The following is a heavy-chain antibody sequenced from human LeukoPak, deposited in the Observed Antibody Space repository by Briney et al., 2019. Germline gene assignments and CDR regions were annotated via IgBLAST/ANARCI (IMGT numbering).Heavy chain of an antibody. Sequence: GGSLRLSCAASTFSFRNFAMSWVRLAPGKGLEWVSGISDSGHRTDYADSVEGRFTISRDNSKNTLYLQMDSLRAEDTALYYCARKKWEPTSNDAFDIWGQGTMVTVSS. CDR1: TFSFRNFA. D-gene: IGHD1-26*01. V-gene: IGHV3-23*01. J-gene: IGHJ3*02. CDR3: ARKKWEPTSNDAFDI. CDR2: ISDSGHRT.